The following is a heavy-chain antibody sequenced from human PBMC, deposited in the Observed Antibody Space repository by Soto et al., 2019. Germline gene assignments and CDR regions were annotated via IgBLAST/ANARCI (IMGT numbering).Heavy chain of an antibody. CDR3: ARGPRKTYYYDSSGYFDY. J-gene: IGHJ4*02. V-gene: IGHV4-34*01. CDR2: IDDSGIT. Sequence: SETLSLTCGVYGGSFSGYYWSWIRQPPGKGLEWIGEIDDSGITNYNPSLKSRVTISVDTSKNHFSLKLSSVTAADTAVFYCARGPRKTYYYDSSGYFDYWGQGTLVTVSS. CDR1: GGSFSGYY. D-gene: IGHD3-22*01.